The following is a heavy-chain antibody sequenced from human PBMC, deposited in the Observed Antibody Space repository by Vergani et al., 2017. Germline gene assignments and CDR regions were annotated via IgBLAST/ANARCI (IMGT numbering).Heavy chain of an antibody. CDR2: ISGSGGST. Sequence: EVQLLESGGGLVQPGGSLRLSCAASGLTFSSYAMSWVRQAPGKGLEWVSAISGSGGSTYYADSVKGRFTISRDNSKNTLYLQMNSLRAEDTAVYYCAKSRSTTVTTTRSIPGSFFNPFDYWGQGTLVTVSS. CDR3: AKSRSTTVTTTRSIPGSFFNPFDY. CDR1: GLTFSSYA. V-gene: IGHV3-23*01. D-gene: IGHD4-17*01. J-gene: IGHJ4*02.